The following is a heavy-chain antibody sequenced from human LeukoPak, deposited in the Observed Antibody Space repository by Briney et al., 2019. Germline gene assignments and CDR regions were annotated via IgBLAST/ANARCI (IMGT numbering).Heavy chain of an antibody. D-gene: IGHD3-22*01. Sequence: GGSLRLSCAASGFTFSSYAMSWVRQAPGKGLEWVSAISGSGGSTYYADSVKGRFTISRDNAKNSLYLQMNSLRAEDTAVYYCASEGGYYYFDYWGQGTLVTVSS. J-gene: IGHJ4*02. V-gene: IGHV3-23*01. CDR1: GFTFSSYA. CDR3: ASEGGYYYFDY. CDR2: ISGSGGST.